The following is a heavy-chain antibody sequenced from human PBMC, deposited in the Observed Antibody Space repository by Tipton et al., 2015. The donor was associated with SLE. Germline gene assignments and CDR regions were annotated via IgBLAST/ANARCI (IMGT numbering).Heavy chain of an antibody. CDR3: ARGGADNWNQRIDQ. J-gene: IGHJ4*02. V-gene: IGHV3-20*04. D-gene: IGHD1-20*01. CDR2: IYWDGDST. Sequence: SLRLSCAGSGFIFDDYGMNWVRQAPGKGLEWVSGIYWDGDSTGYADSVKGRFTISRDNATNSLYLLLSSLRAEDTALYYCARGGADNWNQRIDQWGQGPPGPLPS. CDR1: GFIFDDYG.